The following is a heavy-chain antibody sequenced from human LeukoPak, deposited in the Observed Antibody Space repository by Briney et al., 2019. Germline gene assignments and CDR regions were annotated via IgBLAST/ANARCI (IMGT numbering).Heavy chain of an antibody. V-gene: IGHV4-38-2*02. J-gene: IGHJ5*01. CDR1: GYRIGSGHY. CDR3: AKTSGGGGHDS. CDR2: VYHSGT. Sequence: SETLSLTCTVSGYRIGSGHYWAWIRQPPGKGLEWIGCVYHSGTYYKSSLTSRVTISMDTTRNQFSLKVTSVTAADSAFYYCAKTSGGGGHDSWGQGLLVTVSS. D-gene: IGHD4-23*01.